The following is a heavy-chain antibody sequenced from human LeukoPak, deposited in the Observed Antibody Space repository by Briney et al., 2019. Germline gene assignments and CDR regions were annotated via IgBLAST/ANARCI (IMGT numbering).Heavy chain of an antibody. Sequence: ASVKVSCKASGYTFTSYGISWVRQAPGQGLEWMGWISAYNGNTNYAQKLQGRVTMTTDTSTSTAYMELRSLRSDGTAVYYCARDSGRVLWFGETFDYWGQGTLVTVSS. V-gene: IGHV1-18*01. D-gene: IGHD3-10*01. CDR1: GYTFTSYG. CDR2: ISAYNGNT. CDR3: ARDSGRVLWFGETFDY. J-gene: IGHJ4*02.